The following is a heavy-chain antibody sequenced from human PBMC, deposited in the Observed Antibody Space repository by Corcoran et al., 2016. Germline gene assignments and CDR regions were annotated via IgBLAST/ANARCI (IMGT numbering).Heavy chain of an antibody. Sequence: EVQLLESGGGLVQSGGSLRLSCAASGFTFNSYVMSWVRQAPGKGLEWVSCISGSNSKTYYADSVKGRFTISRDNSKNTLFLQMNSLRAEDTAVYYCAKGDQGLAYFDFWGQGTLVTVSS. CDR2: ISGSNSKT. CDR3: AKGDQGLAYFDF. D-gene: IGHD3-9*01. V-gene: IGHV3-23*01. CDR1: GFTFNSYV. J-gene: IGHJ4*02.